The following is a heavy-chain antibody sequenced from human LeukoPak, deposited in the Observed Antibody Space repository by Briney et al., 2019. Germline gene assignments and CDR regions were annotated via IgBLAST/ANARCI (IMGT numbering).Heavy chain of an antibody. CDR1: GFTFSSFA. CDR3: ARDGRYSGQGWFDP. V-gene: IGHV3-23*01. J-gene: IGHJ5*02. Sequence: PGGSLRLSCAASGFTFSSFAMSWVRQAPGKGLEWVSAISGSGGSTYYADSVKGRFTISRDNSKNTLSLQMNSLRAEDTALYYCARDGRYSGQGWFDPWGQGTLVTVSS. CDR2: ISGSGGST. D-gene: IGHD5-12*01.